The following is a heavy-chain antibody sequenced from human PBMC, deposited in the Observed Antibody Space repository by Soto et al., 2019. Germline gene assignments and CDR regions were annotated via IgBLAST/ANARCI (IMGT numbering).Heavy chain of an antibody. D-gene: IGHD6-6*01. J-gene: IGHJ6*02. CDR2: ISASNGNT. Sequence: QVQLVQSGAEVKKPGASVKVSCKASGYTFTSYGISWVRQAPGQGREWMGCISASNGNTNYAQKLQGRVTMTTDTATSRADRELRRRRSDDTAVSYCAIVESIGDVWGQGTTVTVSS. CDR1: GYTFTSYG. V-gene: IGHV1-18*01. CDR3: AIVESIGDV.